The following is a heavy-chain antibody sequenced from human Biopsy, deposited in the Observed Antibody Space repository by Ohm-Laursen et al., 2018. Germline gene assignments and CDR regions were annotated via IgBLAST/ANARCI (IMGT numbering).Heavy chain of an antibody. CDR1: EFNVDRNH. D-gene: IGHD3-16*01. Sequence: SLRLSCAASEFNVDRNHMNWVRQAPGKGLEWVSMIHGSGRTGYADPVKGRFTVSRDNSKDTVYLQMYALRVDDTAMYYCAGAGGHSFWGQGALVTVSS. V-gene: IGHV3-66*01. CDR3: AGAGGHSF. CDR2: IHGSGRT. J-gene: IGHJ4*02.